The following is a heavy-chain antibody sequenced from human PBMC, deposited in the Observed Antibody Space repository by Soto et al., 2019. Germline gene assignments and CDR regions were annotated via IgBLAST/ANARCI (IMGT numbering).Heavy chain of an antibody. V-gene: IGHV4-59*01. D-gene: IGHD2-15*01. CDR2: IYYSGST. CDR1: GGSXSSYY. J-gene: IGHJ5*02. Sequence: SETLSLTCTVSGGSXSSYYWSWIRQPPGKGLEWIGYIYYSGSTNYNPSLKSRVTISVDTSKNQFSLKLSSVTAADTAVYYCARGCSGGSCYWSRIDPWGQGTLVTVSS. CDR3: ARGCSGGSCYWSRIDP.